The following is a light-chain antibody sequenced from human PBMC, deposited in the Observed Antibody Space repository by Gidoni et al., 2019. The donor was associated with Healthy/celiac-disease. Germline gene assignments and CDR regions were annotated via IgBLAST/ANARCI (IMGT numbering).Light chain of an antibody. Sequence: QSALTQPASVSGSPGQSIAISCTGTSSDVGGYNYVSWYPQHPGKAPKLMIYEVRNRPSGVSNRFSGSKSGNTASLTISGLQAEDEADYYCSSYTSSSTYVFGTGTNVTVL. CDR3: SSYTSSSTYV. V-gene: IGLV2-14*01. CDR2: EVR. CDR1: SSDVGGYNY. J-gene: IGLJ1*01.